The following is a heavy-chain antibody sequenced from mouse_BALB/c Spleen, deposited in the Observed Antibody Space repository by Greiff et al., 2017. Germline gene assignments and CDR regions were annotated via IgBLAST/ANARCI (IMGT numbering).Heavy chain of an antibody. J-gene: IGHJ3*01. CDR3: AREMRIYGYDVGFAY. CDR2: IWAGGST. Sequence: QVQLKESGPGLVAPSQSLSITCTVSGFSLTSYGVHWVRQPPGKGLEWLGVIWAGGSTNYNSALMSRLSISKDNSKSQVFLNMNSLQTDDTAMYYWAREMRIYGYDVGFAYWGQGTLVTVSA. D-gene: IGHD2-2*01. CDR1: GFSLTSYG. V-gene: IGHV2-9*02.